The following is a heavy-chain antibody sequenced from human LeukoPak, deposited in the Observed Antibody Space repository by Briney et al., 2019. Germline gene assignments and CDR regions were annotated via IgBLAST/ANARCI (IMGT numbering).Heavy chain of an antibody. CDR1: GFTFTGYF. Sequence: ASVKVSCKASGFTFTGYFIHWVRQAPGQGLQWMGWIKPISGATNYAQKFQGRVTMTRDTSISTAYMELSRLRSDDTAMYYCATNDILTGCYLDYWGLGTLVTVSS. CDR3: ATNDILTGCYLDY. D-gene: IGHD3-9*01. V-gene: IGHV1-2*02. CDR2: IKPISGAT. J-gene: IGHJ4*02.